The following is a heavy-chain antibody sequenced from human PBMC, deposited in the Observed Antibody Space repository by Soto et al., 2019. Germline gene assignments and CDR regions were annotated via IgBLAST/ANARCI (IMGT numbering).Heavy chain of an antibody. J-gene: IGHJ4*02. CDR2: INAGNGNT. D-gene: IGHD2-21*02. V-gene: IGHV1-3*05. CDR3: ARSIVMVTALDY. CDR1: GYTFTSYA. Sequence: QVQLVQSGAEEEKPGASVKVSCKASGYTFTSYAMHWVRQAPGTRLEWMGWINAGNGNTKYSQKFQGRVTITRDTSASTAYMELSSLRSEDTAVYYCARSIVMVTALDYWGQGTLFTVSS.